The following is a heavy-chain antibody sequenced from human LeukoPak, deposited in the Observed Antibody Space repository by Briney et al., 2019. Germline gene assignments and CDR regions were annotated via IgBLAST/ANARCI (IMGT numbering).Heavy chain of an antibody. CDR1: GGSISSYY. Sequence: KPSETPSLTRTVSGGSISSYYWGWVREPPGEGLGGIGYIYYSGSTNYNPSLKSRVTISVDTSKNQFSLKLSSVTAADTAVYYCARVLFLGYCSSTSCYDDAFDIWGQGTMVTVSS. V-gene: IGHV4-59*01. D-gene: IGHD2-2*01. CDR3: ARVLFLGYCSSTSCYDDAFDI. CDR2: IYYSGST. J-gene: IGHJ3*02.